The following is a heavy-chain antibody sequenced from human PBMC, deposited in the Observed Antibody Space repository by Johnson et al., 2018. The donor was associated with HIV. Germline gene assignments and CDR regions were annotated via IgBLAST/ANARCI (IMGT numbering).Heavy chain of an antibody. CDR2: INWNGGST. CDR3: ARGLQITFGGVIAPPDVFDI. D-gene: IGHD3-16*02. J-gene: IGHJ3*02. Sequence: MQLVESGGGVVRPGGSLRLSCAASGFTFDDYGMNWVRQAPGMGLEWVSSINWNGGSTAYADSVKGRFTISSDHAKNSLYLQMNSLRAEDTALYYCARGLQITFGGVIAPPDVFDIWGQGTMVTVSS. CDR1: GFTFDDYG. V-gene: IGHV3-20*04.